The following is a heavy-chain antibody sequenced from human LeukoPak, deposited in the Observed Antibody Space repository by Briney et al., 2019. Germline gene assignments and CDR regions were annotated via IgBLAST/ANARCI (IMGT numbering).Heavy chain of an antibody. J-gene: IGHJ4*02. CDR3: ARRRILGDYIFDY. Sequence: ASVKLSCKASGYTFTGYYMHWVRQAPGQGLEWMGCINPNSGGTNYAQKFQGWVTMTSDTSISTAHMELSRLRSDDTAVYHCARRRILGDYIFDYWGQGTLVTVSS. CDR2: INPNSGGT. CDR1: GYTFTGYY. V-gene: IGHV1-2*04. D-gene: IGHD4-17*01.